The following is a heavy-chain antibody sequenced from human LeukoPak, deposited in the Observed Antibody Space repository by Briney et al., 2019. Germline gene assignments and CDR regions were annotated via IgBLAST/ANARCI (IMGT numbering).Heavy chain of an antibody. Sequence: GASVKVSCKASGYTFTSYDINWVRQATGQGLEWMGWMNPNSGNTGYAQKFQGRVTMTRNTSISTAYMELSSLRSEDTAVYYCARGYYYDSSGYRNDAFDIWGQGTMVTVSS. V-gene: IGHV1-8*01. CDR2: MNPNSGNT. D-gene: IGHD3-22*01. J-gene: IGHJ3*02. CDR3: ARGYYYDSSGYRNDAFDI. CDR1: GYTFTSYD.